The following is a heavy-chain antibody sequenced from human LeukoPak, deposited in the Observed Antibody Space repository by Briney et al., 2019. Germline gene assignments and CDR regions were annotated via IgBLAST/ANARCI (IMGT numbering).Heavy chain of an antibody. CDR1: GFTFSSYW. CDR2: INSDGSST. D-gene: IGHD3-22*01. V-gene: IGHV3-74*01. J-gene: IGHJ4*02. Sequence: GGSLRLSCAASGFTFSSYWMHWVRQAPGKGLVWVSRINSDGSSTSYADSVKGRFTISRDNAKNTLYLQMNSLRAEDTAVYYCARAGRTGPMIGYWGQGTLVTVSS. CDR3: ARAGRTGPMIGY.